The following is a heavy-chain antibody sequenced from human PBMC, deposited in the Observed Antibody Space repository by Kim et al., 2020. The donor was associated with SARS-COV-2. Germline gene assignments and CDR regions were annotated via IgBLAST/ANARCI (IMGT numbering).Heavy chain of an antibody. Sequence: GGSLRLSCAASGFTFSSYAMHWVRQAPGKGLEWVAVISYDGSNKYYADSVKGRFTISRDNSKNTLYLQMNRLRAEDTAVYYCARVGSDDIVVVPAAMFRGRWFDPWGQGTLVTVSS. CDR2: ISYDGSNK. D-gene: IGHD2-2*01. J-gene: IGHJ5*02. CDR1: GFTFSSYA. V-gene: IGHV3-30-3*01. CDR3: ARVGSDDIVVVPAAMFRGRWFDP.